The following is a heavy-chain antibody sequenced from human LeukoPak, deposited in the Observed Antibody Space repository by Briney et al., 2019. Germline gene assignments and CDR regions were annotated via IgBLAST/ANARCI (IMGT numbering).Heavy chain of an antibody. J-gene: IGHJ3*02. Sequence: SETLSLTCAVYGGSFSGYYWSWIRQPPGKGLEWIGEINHSGSTNYNPSLKSRVTISVDTSENQFSLKLSSVTAADTAVYYCARVGTYYYDSSGYSDAFDIWGQGTMVTVSS. V-gene: IGHV4-34*01. CDR2: INHSGST. CDR1: GGSFSGYY. D-gene: IGHD3-22*01. CDR3: ARVGTYYYDSSGYSDAFDI.